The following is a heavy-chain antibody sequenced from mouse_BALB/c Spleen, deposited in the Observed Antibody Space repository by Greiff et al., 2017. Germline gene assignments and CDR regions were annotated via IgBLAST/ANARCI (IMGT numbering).Heavy chain of an antibody. D-gene: IGHD1-1*01. Sequence: QVQLQQPGAELVRPGASVKLSCKASGYTFTSYWINWVKQRPGQGLEWIGNIYPSDSYTNYNQKFKDKATLTVDKSSSTAYMQLSSPTSEDSAVYYCTRGAYYYGSSDYAMDYWGQGTSVTVSS. CDR2: IYPSDSYT. CDR3: TRGAYYYGSSDYAMDY. V-gene: IGHV1-69*02. J-gene: IGHJ4*01. CDR1: GYTFTSYW.